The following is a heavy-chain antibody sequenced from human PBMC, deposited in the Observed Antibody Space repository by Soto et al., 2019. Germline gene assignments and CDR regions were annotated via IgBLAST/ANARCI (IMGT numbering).Heavy chain of an antibody. V-gene: IGHV3-43*01. CDR3: AKDGNSGSYYLFDY. J-gene: IGHJ4*02. Sequence: GGSLRLSCAASGFTFDDYTMHWVRQAPGKGLEWVSLISWNGGSTYYADSVKGRFTIYRDNSKNSLYLQMNSLRTEDTALYYCAKDGNSGSYYLFDYWGQGTLVTVSS. CDR1: GFTFDDYT. CDR2: ISWNGGST. D-gene: IGHD1-26*01.